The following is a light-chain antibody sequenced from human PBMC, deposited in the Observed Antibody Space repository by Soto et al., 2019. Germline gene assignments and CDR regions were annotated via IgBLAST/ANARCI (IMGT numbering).Light chain of an antibody. CDR1: QSISVW. CDR2: DAS. Sequence: DLQMTQSPSTLSSSLGDRVTITCRASQSISVWLAWYQQKAGKAPNLLIYDASSLKSGVPSRFSGSGSETEFTLTIRSLQPDDFATYYCKEYYSLWTFGQGTKVDIK. J-gene: IGKJ1*01. CDR3: KEYYSLWT. V-gene: IGKV1-5*01.